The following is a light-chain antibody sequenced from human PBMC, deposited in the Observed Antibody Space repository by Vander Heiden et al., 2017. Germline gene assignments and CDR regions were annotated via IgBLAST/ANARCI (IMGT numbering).Light chain of an antibody. CDR2: GAS. CDR3: QQHGSSYT. Sequence: EIVFTQSPGPLSLSPGERATLSCRASQSVSSSNLACYQQKPGQAPRLLMYGASSRATGIPDRFSGSGSGTDFTLTISRLEPEDFAVYFCQQHGSSYTFGQGTKLEIK. J-gene: IGKJ2*01. V-gene: IGKV3-20*01. CDR1: QSVSSSN.